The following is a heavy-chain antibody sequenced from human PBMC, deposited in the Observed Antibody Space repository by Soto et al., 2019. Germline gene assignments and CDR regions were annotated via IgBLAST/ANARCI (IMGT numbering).Heavy chain of an antibody. CDR3: AKDRLGYCSSTSCSRYGMDV. CDR1: GFTFSSYA. V-gene: IGHV3-23*01. J-gene: IGHJ6*02. D-gene: IGHD2-2*01. CDR2: ISGSGGST. Sequence: SGGSLRLSCAASGFTFSSYAMSWVSQAPGKGLEWVSAISGSGGSTYYADSVKGRFTISRDNSKNTLYLQMNSLRAEDTAVYYCAKDRLGYCSSTSCSRYGMDVWGQGTTVTVSS.